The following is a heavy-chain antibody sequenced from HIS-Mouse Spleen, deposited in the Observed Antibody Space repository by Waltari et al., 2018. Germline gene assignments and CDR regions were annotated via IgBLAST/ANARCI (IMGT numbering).Heavy chain of an antibody. V-gene: IGHV1-2*02. Sequence: QVQLVQSGAEVKKPGASVTVSCKASGYTFPGHYLPWLRQAPGQGLEWMGWINPNSGGTNYAQKFQGRVTMTRDTSISTAYMELSRLRSDDTAVYYCARENGLGWLAFDYWGQGTLVTVSS. J-gene: IGHJ4*02. CDR3: ARENGLGWLAFDY. CDR2: INPNSGGT. D-gene: IGHD3-16*01. CDR1: GYTFPGHY.